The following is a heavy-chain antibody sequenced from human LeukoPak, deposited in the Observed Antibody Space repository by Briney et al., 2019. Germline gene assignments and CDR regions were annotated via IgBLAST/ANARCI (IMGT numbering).Heavy chain of an antibody. D-gene: IGHD5-18*01. CDR3: ARVGYSYGLDY. Sequence: GGSLRLSCAASGFTFNNYAMSWVRHAPGKGLEWVSAISRNGDSTYYTDSVKGRITISRDNSKNTLYLQMNSLRAEDTAVYYCARVGYSYGLDYWGQGTLVTVSS. V-gene: IGHV3-23*01. J-gene: IGHJ4*02. CDR1: GFTFNNYA. CDR2: ISRNGDST.